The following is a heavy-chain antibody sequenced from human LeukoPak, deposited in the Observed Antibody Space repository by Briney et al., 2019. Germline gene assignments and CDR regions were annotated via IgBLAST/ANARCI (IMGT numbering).Heavy chain of an antibody. J-gene: IGHJ5*02. CDR3: ARGEALSSSSTDYFDP. CDR1: GGTFSSYA. D-gene: IGHD6-6*01. V-gene: IGHV1-69*13. CDR2: IIPIFGTA. Sequence: VASVKVSCKASGGTFSSYAISWVRQAPGQGLEWMGGIIPIFGTANYAQKFQGRVTITADESTSTAYMELCSLRSEDTAVYYCARGEALSSSSTDYFDPWGQGTLVTVSS.